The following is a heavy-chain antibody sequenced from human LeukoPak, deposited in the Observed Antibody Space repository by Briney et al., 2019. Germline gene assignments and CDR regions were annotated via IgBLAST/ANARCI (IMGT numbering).Heavy chain of an antibody. Sequence: PGGSLRLSCAASGLTFSDEYMSWIRQAPGKGLEWVSYISNTGDFIAYADSVKGRFTMSRDNAKNSLYLQMNSLRAEDTAVYYCARDPVEIAMAQWSPSYYHYYYMDVWGKGTTVTVSS. CDR1: GLTFSDEY. J-gene: IGHJ6*03. CDR3: ARDPVEIAMAQWSPSYYHYYYMDV. CDR2: ISNTGDFI. V-gene: IGHV3-11*04. D-gene: IGHD5-18*01.